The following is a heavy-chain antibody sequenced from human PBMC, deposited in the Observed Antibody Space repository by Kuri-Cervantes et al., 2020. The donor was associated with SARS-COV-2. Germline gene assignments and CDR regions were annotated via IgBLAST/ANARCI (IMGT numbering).Heavy chain of an antibody. Sequence: ASVKVSCKVSGYTLTELSVHWVRQAPGKGLEWMGGLDPEDGETIYAQKFQGRVTMTRNTSISTAYMELSSLRSEDTAAYYCARGRHLSSDAFDIWGQGTVVTVSS. J-gene: IGHJ3*02. D-gene: IGHD2-2*01. V-gene: IGHV1-24*01. CDR2: LDPEDGET. CDR1: GYTLTELS. CDR3: ARGRHLSSDAFDI.